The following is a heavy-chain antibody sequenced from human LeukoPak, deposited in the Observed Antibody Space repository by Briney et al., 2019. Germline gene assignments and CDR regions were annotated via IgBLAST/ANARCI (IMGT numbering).Heavy chain of an antibody. V-gene: IGHV1-58*01. CDR3: AAGDFRFLEWSYYFDY. D-gene: IGHD3-3*01. CDR2: IVVGSGNT. Sequence: TSVKVSCKASGFTFTSSAVQWVRQARGQRLEWIGWIVVGSGNTNYAQKFQERVTITRDMSTSTAYMELSSLRSEDTAVYYCAAGDFRFLEWSYYFDYWGQGTLVTVSS. CDR1: GFTFTSSA. J-gene: IGHJ4*02.